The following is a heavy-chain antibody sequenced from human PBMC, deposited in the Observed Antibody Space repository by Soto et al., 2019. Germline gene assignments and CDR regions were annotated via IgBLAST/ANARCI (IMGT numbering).Heavy chain of an antibody. CDR3: ARDRAYYDFWSGSSYGMDV. J-gene: IGHJ6*02. CDR2: IYYSGST. Sequence: PSETLSLTCTVSCGSISSVGYYWSWIRQHPGKGLEWIGYIYYSGSTYYNPSLKSRVTISVDTSKNQFSLKLSSVTAADTAVYYCARDRAYYDFWSGSSYGMDVWGQGTTVTVSS. D-gene: IGHD3-3*01. CDR1: CGSISSVGYY. V-gene: IGHV4-31*03.